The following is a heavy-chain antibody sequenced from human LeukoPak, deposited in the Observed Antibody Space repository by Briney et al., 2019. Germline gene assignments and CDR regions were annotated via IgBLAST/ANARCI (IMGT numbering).Heavy chain of an antibody. CDR3: ARGLQSGTQRGYFDY. CDR1: GFTFSSYG. D-gene: IGHD3-10*01. CDR2: IRYDGSNK. Sequence: GGSLRLSCAASGFTFSSYGMHWVRQAPGKGLEWVAFIRYDGSNKYYVDSVKGRFTISRDNSNNSLYLQMNSLRAEDTAVYYCARGLQSGTQRGYFDYWGQGTLVTVSS. J-gene: IGHJ4*02. V-gene: IGHV3-30*02.